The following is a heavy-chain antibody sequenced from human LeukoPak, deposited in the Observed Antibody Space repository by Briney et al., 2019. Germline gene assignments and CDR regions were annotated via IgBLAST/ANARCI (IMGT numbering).Heavy chain of an antibody. J-gene: IGHJ4*02. CDR3: ARGDLVGADDTNLDY. Sequence: ASVKVSCKASGYTFTSYDINWVRQATGQGLEWMGWMNPNSGNTGYAQKFQGRVTITRDTSISAAYMELSSLRSDDTAVYYCARGDLVGADDTNLDYWGQGTLVTVSS. D-gene: IGHD1-26*01. CDR2: MNPNSGNT. V-gene: IGHV1-8*03. CDR1: GYTFTSYD.